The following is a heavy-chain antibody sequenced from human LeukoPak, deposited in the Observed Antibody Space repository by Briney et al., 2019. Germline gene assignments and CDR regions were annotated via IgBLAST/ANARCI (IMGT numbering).Heavy chain of an antibody. CDR3: ARVTGYMIEDYFDY. Sequence: GESLKISCKGSGYSFTNYWIGWVRQMPGKGLKWMGIIYPGDSDARYSPSFQGQVTISADKSISTAYLQWSSLKASDTAMYYCARVTGYMIEDYFDYWGQGTLVTVSS. CDR2: IYPGDSDA. D-gene: IGHD3-22*01. J-gene: IGHJ4*02. CDR1: GYSFTNYW. V-gene: IGHV5-51*01.